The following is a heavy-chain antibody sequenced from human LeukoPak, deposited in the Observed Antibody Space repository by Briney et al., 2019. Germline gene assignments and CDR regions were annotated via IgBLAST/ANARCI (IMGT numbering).Heavy chain of an antibody. CDR1: GGSISSYY. V-gene: IGHV4-59*01. CDR2: IYYSGST. Sequence: PSETLSLTCTVSGGSISSYYWSRIRQPPGKGLEWIGYIYYSGSTNYNPSLKSRVTISVDTSKNQFSLNLKSVTAADTAVYYCARGKGYFDYWGQGTLVTVSS. CDR3: ARGKGYFDY. J-gene: IGHJ4*02.